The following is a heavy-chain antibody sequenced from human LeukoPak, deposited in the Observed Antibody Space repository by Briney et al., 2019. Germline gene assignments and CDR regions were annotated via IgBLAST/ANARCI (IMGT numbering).Heavy chain of an antibody. D-gene: IGHD4-17*01. CDR2: IYYSGST. CDR3: ARGGDYCNSFDP. Sequence: SETLSLTCSVSGGSIRGYYWNWIRQPPGKGQEWIGYIYYSGSTNYNPSLKSRVTISVDKSKRQFSLNLTSVTAADTAVYYCARGGDYCNSFDPWGQGTLVSVSS. CDR1: GGSIRGYY. V-gene: IGHV4-59*01. J-gene: IGHJ5*02.